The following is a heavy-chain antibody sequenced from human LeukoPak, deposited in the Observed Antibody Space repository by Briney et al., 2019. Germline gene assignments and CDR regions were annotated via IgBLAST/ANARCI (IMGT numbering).Heavy chain of an antibody. D-gene: IGHD1-26*01. Sequence: ASVKVSCKASGYTFTTYYMHGVRQAPGQGLEWMGVITPSGGSITSAQKFQGRVTMTRDTSTSTVYMELSSLRSEDTAVYFCARDWELGYWGQGTLVTVSS. CDR3: ARDWELGY. CDR2: ITPSGGSI. CDR1: GYTFTTYY. V-gene: IGHV1-46*01. J-gene: IGHJ4*02.